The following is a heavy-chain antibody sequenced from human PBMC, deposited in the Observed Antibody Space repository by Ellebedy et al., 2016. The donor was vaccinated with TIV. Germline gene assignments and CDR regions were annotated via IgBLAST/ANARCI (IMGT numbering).Heavy chain of an antibody. CDR2: VHIDGTR. V-gene: IGHV4-4*07. D-gene: IGHD6-13*01. CDR3: ARGAPSVAAAGAFDI. Sequence: SETLSLXXTVSGASISTYYWSCIRQSAEKGLEWIGRVHIDGTRNYNPSLQSRVTMSLDTSKNQFSLMLSSVTAADTAVYYCARGAPSVAAAGAFDIWGQGTMVTVSS. J-gene: IGHJ3*02. CDR1: GASISTYY.